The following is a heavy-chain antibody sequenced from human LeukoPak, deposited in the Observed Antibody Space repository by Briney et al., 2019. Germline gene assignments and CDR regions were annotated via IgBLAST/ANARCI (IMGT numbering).Heavy chain of an antibody. CDR3: ARDHRVHYFDY. Sequence: PSETLSLTCTVSGGSISSGGYYWSWIRQHPGKGLEWIGYIYYSGSTYYNPSLKSRVTISVDTSKNQFSLKLSSVTAAGTAVYYCARDHRVHYFDYWGQGTLVTVSS. CDR1: GGSISSGGYY. D-gene: IGHD3-10*01. J-gene: IGHJ4*02. V-gene: IGHV4-31*03. CDR2: IYYSGST.